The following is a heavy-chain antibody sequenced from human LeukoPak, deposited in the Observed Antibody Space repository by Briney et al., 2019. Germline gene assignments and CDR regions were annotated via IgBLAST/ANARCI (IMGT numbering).Heavy chain of an antibody. CDR1: XXXXTGYY. CDR3: ARSRRVGNGEYPDY. V-gene: IGHV1-2*02. CDR2: INPNTGDT. Sequence: ASVXVSXXXXXXXXTGYYMHWVRQTPGQGVAWMGWINPNTGDTNYGRKFQGRVTMTRDTSINTAYMELRSLRSDDTAVYYCARSRRVGNGEYPDYWGQGTLVTVSS. J-gene: IGHJ4*02. D-gene: IGHD3-10*01.